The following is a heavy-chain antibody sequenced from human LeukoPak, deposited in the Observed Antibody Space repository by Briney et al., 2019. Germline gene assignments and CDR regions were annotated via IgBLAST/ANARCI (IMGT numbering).Heavy chain of an antibody. CDR2: IYSGGST. D-gene: IGHD3-22*01. CDR3: ARDQDSSGYID. CDR1: GFTVSSNY. V-gene: IGHV3-66*02. Sequence: GGSLRLYCAASGFTVSSNYMSCVRQAPGKGLEWVSVIYSGGSTYYADSVKGRFTISRDNSKNTLYLQMNSLRAEDTAVYYCARDQDSSGYIDWGQGTLVTVSS. J-gene: IGHJ4*02.